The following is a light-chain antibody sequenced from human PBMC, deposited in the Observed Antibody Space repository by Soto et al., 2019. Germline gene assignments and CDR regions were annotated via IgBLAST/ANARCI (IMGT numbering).Light chain of an antibody. J-gene: IGLJ2*01. CDR3: CSYAGSSIHVV. V-gene: IGLV2-23*01. CDR1: SSDVGSYNL. CDR2: EGS. Sequence: QSALTQPASVSGSPGQSITISCTGTSSDVGSYNLVSWYQQHPGKAPKLMIYEGSKRPSGVSNRFSGSKSGNTASLTISGLQAEDKADYYCCSYAGSSIHVVFGGGTKLTVL.